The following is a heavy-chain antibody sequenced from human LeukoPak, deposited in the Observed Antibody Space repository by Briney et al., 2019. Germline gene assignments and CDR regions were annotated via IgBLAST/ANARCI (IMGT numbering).Heavy chain of an antibody. J-gene: IGHJ4*02. D-gene: IGHD6-19*01. V-gene: IGHV3-21*01. CDR1: GFTFSSYS. CDR2: ISSRSSYI. CDR3: ARGRVAVAGSYEY. Sequence: GGSLRLSCAASGFTFSSYSMNWVRQAPGKGLEWVSSISSRSSYIYYADSVKGRFTISRDNGKNSLYLQMNSLRAEDTAVYFCARGRVAVAGSYEYWGQGTLVTVSS.